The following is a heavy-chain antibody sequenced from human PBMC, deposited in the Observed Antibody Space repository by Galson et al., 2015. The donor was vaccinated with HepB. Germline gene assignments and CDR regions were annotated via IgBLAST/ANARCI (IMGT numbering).Heavy chain of an antibody. J-gene: IGHJ6*03. D-gene: IGHD5-18*01. CDR2: INPSGGST. CDR3: ARDRSYGFYYYYYMDV. CDR1: GYTFTSYY. V-gene: IGHV1-46*01. Sequence: SVKVSCKASGYTFTSYYMHWVRQAPGQGLEWMGIINPSGGSTSYAQKFQGRVTMTRDTSTSTVYMELSSLRSEDTAVYYCARDRSYGFYYYYYMDVWGKGTTVTVSS.